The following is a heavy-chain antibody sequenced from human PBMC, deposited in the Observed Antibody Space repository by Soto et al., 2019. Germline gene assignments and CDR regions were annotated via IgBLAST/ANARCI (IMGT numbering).Heavy chain of an antibody. CDR2: ISTRSTYT. Sequence: GGSLRLSCAASGFIFSDYYMSWVRQTPGKGLEWVSYISTRSTYTNYADSVKGRFTISRDNTKNSLYLQMDSLRVEDTAVYYCARDLAWKRGKVGRYYYGMDVWGHGTTVTVSS. CDR3: ARDLAWKRGKVGRYYYGMDV. D-gene: IGHD1-1*01. CDR1: GFIFSDYY. J-gene: IGHJ6*02. V-gene: IGHV3-11*06.